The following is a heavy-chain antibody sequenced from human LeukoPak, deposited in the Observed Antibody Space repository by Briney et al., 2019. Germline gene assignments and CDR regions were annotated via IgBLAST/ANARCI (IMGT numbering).Heavy chain of an antibody. V-gene: IGHV4-31*03. D-gene: IGHD5-12*01. CDR3: ARDRSGYDNIFDY. Sequence: SETLSLTCTVSGGSISSSSYSWGWIRQHPGKGLEWIGYIYYSGSTYYNPSLKSRVTISVDTSKNQFSLKLSSVTAADTAVYYCARDRSGYDNIFDYWGQGILVTVSS. CDR1: GGSISSSSYS. CDR2: IYYSGST. J-gene: IGHJ4*02.